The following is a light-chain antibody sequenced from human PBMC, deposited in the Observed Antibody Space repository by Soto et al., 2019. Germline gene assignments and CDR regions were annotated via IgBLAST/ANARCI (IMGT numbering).Light chain of an antibody. Sequence: EIVLTQSPSTLSLSPGERATLSCRASQSINRHLAWYRQKPGQAPRLLIYDASNRATGIPARFRGSGSGPDFTLTISSLEPEDFGVYYCQQRRNRSAVTFGGGTKV. CDR1: QSINRH. CDR3: QQRRNRSAVT. CDR2: DAS. J-gene: IGKJ4*01. V-gene: IGKV3-11*01.